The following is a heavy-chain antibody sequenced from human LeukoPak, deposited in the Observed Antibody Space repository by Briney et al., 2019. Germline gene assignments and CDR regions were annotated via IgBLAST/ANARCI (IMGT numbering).Heavy chain of an antibody. CDR2: IYSGGST. CDR3: ASLLVAGVASVDY. Sequence: GGSLRLSCAASEFTVSSNYMSWVRQAPGKGLEWVSVIYSGGSTYYADSVKGRFTISRDNAKNSMFLQMNSLRAEDTAVYYCASLLVAGVASVDYWGQGTLVTVSS. D-gene: IGHD6-19*01. V-gene: IGHV3-53*01. CDR1: EFTVSSNY. J-gene: IGHJ4*02.